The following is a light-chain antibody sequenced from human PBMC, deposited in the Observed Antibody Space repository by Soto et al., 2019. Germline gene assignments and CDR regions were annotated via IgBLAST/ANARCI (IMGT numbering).Light chain of an antibody. CDR2: TNY. CDR3: AAWDDSLNGPV. V-gene: IGLV1-44*01. J-gene: IGLJ3*02. CDR1: SSNIGSNT. Sequence: QSVLTQPPSASGTPGQRVTISCSGSSSNIGSNTVNWYQHLPGTAPKLLIDTNYHRPSGVPGRFSGSKSGTSASLAISGLQSEDEADYYCAAWDDSLNGPVFGGGTKVTVL.